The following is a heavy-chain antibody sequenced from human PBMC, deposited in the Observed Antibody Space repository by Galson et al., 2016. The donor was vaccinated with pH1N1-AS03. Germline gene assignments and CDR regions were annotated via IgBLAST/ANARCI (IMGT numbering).Heavy chain of an antibody. V-gene: IGHV3-7*01. CDR1: GFTFSGYW. J-gene: IGHJ6*02. Sequence: SLRLSCAASGFTFSGYWMSWVRQAPGKGLEWVAHIKQDGSEKCYVDSVKGRFTISGDNAKNSLYLQMNSLRAEDTAVYYCARVPYSYGMDVWGQGTTVTVSS. CDR3: ARVPYSYGMDV. CDR2: IKQDGSEK.